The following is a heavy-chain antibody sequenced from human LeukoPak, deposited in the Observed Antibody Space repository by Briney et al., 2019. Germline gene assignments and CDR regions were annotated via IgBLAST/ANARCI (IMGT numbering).Heavy chain of an antibody. D-gene: IGHD3-3*01. J-gene: IGHJ6*02. CDR2: IYTIGSN. Sequence: PSESMSLTCLVSAGSLTSYYWSWIRQPAGKGLEWIGRIYTIGSNNYNPSLKSRVPRPVAPSKNQFSLKLSSVTAADTAVYYCARDSYDFWSGSYCYCGMDVWGQGATVTVSS. CDR1: AGSLTSYY. V-gene: IGHV4-4*07. CDR3: ARDSYDFWSGSYCYCGMDV.